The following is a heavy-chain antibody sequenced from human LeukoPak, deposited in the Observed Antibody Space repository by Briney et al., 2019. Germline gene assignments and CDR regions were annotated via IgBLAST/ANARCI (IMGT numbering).Heavy chain of an antibody. V-gene: IGHV4-34*01. CDR2: FTHHGST. D-gene: IGHD4-17*01. CDR3: AIVYGDYSDFDY. Sequence: PSETLPLTCAVYGGSLSGYYWSWVRQPPGKGLEWIGEFTHHGSTNYNPSLKSRVTMSVDTSKKQFSLKLSSVTAADTAVYYCAIVYGDYSDFDYWGQGTLVTVSS. J-gene: IGHJ4*02. CDR1: GGSLSGYY.